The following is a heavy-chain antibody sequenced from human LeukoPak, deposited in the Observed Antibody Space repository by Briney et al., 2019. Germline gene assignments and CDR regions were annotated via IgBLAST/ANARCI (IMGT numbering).Heavy chain of an antibody. V-gene: IGHV3-53*01. Sequence: GGSLRLSCAASGFTVSSNYMSWVRQAPGKGLEWVSVIYSGGSTYYADSVKGRFTISRDNSKNTLYLQMNSLRAEDTAVYYCARATYDPYYFDYWGQGTLVTVSS. CDR2: IYSGGST. D-gene: IGHD5-12*01. CDR3: ARATYDPYYFDY. J-gene: IGHJ4*02. CDR1: GFTVSSNY.